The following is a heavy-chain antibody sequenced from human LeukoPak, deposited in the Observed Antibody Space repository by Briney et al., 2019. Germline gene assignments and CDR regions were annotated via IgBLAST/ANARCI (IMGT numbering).Heavy chain of an antibody. D-gene: IGHD3-3*01. Sequence: SVKVSCKASGGTFSSYTISWVRQAPGQGLEWMGRIIPILGIANYAQKFQGRVTITADKSTSTAYMELSSLRSEDTAVYYCASPYDSWSGSEFKDAFDIWGQGTMVTVSS. J-gene: IGHJ3*02. CDR3: ASPYDSWSGSEFKDAFDI. CDR2: IIPILGIA. V-gene: IGHV1-69*02. CDR1: GGTFSSYT.